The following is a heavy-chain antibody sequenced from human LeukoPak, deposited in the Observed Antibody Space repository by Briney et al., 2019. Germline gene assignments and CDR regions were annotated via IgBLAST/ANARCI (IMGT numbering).Heavy chain of an antibody. Sequence: PGGSLRLSSVASGFTFSNQAMTWVRQTPGKGLEWVSTISVTGDRTYYADSVKGRFTVSRDNSKNTLYLQMNSLRAEDTAVYYCAKDLSFSGTHNWFDPWGQGTLVTVSS. J-gene: IGHJ5*02. CDR3: AKDLSFSGTHNWFDP. V-gene: IGHV3-23*01. D-gene: IGHD1-7*01. CDR2: ISVTGDRT. CDR1: GFTFSNQA.